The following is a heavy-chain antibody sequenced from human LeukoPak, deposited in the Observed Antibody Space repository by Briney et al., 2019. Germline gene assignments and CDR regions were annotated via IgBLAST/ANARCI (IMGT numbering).Heavy chain of an antibody. D-gene: IGHD3-10*01. CDR1: GFTFSSYG. Sequence: GGSLRLSSAASGFTFSSYGMHWVRQAPGKGLEWVANIKQDGSEKYHVDSVKGRFTISRDNAKNSLYLQMSSLRAEDTAVYFCARDHLIRGLTDSWGQGTLVTVSS. CDR3: ARDHLIRGLTDS. V-gene: IGHV3-7*01. J-gene: IGHJ5*01. CDR2: IKQDGSEK.